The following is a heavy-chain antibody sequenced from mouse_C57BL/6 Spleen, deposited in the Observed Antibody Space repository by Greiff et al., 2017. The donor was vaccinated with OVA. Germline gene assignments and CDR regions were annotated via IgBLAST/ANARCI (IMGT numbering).Heavy chain of an antibody. J-gene: IGHJ2*01. CDR1: GYTFTSYW. CDR2: IHPNSGST. CDR3: ARDYAHYFDY. Sequence: QVQLQQPGAELVKPGASVKLSCKASGYTFTSYWMHWVKQGPGQGLEWIGMIHPNSGSTNYNEKFKSKATLTVDKSSSTAYMQLSSLTSEDSAVYYCARDYAHYFDYWGQGTTLTVSS. V-gene: IGHV1-64*01. D-gene: IGHD2-4*01.